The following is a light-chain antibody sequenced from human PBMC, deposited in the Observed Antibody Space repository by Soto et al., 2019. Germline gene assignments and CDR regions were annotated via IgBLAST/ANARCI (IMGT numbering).Light chain of an antibody. J-gene: IGLJ3*02. CDR1: SSDVGGYNY. CDR2: DVS. V-gene: IGLV2-14*01. CDR3: SSYTSSSTWV. Sequence: QSALTQPASVSGSPGQSITISCTGTSSDVGGYNYVSWYQQHPGKAPKLMIYDVSNRPSGVSNRFSGSKSGNTASLTISGLRAEDEDDYYCSSYTSSSTWVFGGGTKVTVL.